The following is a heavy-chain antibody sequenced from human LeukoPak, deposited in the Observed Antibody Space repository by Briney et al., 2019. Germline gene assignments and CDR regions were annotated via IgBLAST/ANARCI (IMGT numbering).Heavy chain of an antibody. Sequence: GGSLRLSCAASGFSFTNYGMHWVRQAPGKGLEWVAVISYDGSNKYYADSVKGRFTISRDNSKNTLYLQMNSLRAEDTAVYYCARGGGSGWLVDWGQGTLVTVSS. D-gene: IGHD6-19*01. CDR3: ARGGGSGWLVD. V-gene: IGHV3-30*19. J-gene: IGHJ4*02. CDR2: ISYDGSNK. CDR1: GFSFTNYG.